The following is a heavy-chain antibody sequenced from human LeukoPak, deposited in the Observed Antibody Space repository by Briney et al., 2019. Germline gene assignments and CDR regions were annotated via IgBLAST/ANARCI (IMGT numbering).Heavy chain of an antibody. CDR2: VYYTGST. Sequence: SETLSFTCTVSGGSVSSSGFYWGWIRQPPGKGLEWIGSVYYTGSTYCNPSLMSRATISADTSKNQFSLHLSSVTAADTAIYYCARERAGTGTETWGQGTLVTVSS. V-gene: IGHV4-39*07. D-gene: IGHD6-13*01. CDR3: ARERAGTGTET. J-gene: IGHJ5*02. CDR1: GGSVSSSGFY.